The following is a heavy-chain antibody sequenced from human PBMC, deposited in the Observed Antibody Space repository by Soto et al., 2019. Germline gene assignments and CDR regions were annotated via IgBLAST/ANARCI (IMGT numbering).Heavy chain of an antibody. CDR3: ATGPNAGGTTFFDY. Sequence: ASVKVSCKVSGYTLTELSMHWVRQAPGKGLEWMGGFDPEDGETIYAQKFQGRVTMTEDTSTDTAYMELSSLRSEDTAVYYCATGPNAGGTTFFDYWGQGTLVTVSS. D-gene: IGHD1-7*01. CDR2: FDPEDGET. CDR1: GYTLTELS. J-gene: IGHJ4*02. V-gene: IGHV1-24*01.